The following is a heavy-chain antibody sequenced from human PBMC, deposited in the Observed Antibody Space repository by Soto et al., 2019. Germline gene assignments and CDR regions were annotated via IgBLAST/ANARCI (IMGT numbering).Heavy chain of an antibody. CDR2: INPNSGGT. J-gene: IGHJ4*02. D-gene: IGHD4-17*01. CDR3: ARDPHGDYPYFDY. CDR1: GYTFTGYY. Sequence: SVKVSCKASGYTFTGYYMHWVRQAPGQGLEWMGWINPNSGGTNYAQKFQGWVTMTRDTSISTAYMELSRLRSDDTAVYYCARDPHGDYPYFDYWGQGTLVTVSS. V-gene: IGHV1-2*04.